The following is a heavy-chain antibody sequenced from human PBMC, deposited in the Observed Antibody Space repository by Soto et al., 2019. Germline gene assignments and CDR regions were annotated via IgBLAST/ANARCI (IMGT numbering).Heavy chain of an antibody. D-gene: IGHD5-12*01. Sequence: SETLSLTCTVSGGSISSYYWSWIRQPPGKGLEWIGYIYYSGSTNYNPSLKSRVTISVDTSKNQFSLKLSSVTAADTAVYYCARLGHSGYDYGYWGQGTLVTVSS. CDR1: GGSISSYY. J-gene: IGHJ4*02. CDR3: ARLGHSGYDYGY. CDR2: IYYSGST. V-gene: IGHV4-59*08.